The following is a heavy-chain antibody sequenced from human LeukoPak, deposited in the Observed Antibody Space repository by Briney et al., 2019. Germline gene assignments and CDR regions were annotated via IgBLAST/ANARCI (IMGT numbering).Heavy chain of an antibody. CDR1: GGTFISYA. D-gene: IGHD3-10*01. J-gene: IGHJ6*02. Sequence: GASVKVSCKASGGTFISYAISWVRHAPGQGLEWMGRVIPILGIATHAQKFPGRVTITADKSTSTTHMELSSLRSEDTAVSYFARDTVYGSGRPDYYYDGMDVWGQGTMVTVSS. CDR3: ARDTVYGSGRPDYYYDGMDV. CDR2: VIPILGIA. V-gene: IGHV1-69*04.